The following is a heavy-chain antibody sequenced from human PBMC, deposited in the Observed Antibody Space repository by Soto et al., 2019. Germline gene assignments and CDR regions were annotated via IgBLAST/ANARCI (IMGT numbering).Heavy chain of an antibody. Sequence: QVQLVQSGAEVKKPGSSVKVSCKASGGTFSSYRINWVRQAPGQGLEWVAGIVPIYRTADYAQKFQGRVTITADESARTAYMELRSLKSQDTAVYYCARDSGAKLSSSWGQGTLVTVSS. V-gene: IGHV1-69*01. CDR2: IVPIYRTA. J-gene: IGHJ4*02. D-gene: IGHD6-13*01. CDR3: ARDSGAKLSSS. CDR1: GGTFSSYR.